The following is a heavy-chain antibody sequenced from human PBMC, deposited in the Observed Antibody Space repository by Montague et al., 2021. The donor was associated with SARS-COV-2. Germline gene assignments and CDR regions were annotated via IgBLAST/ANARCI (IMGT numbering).Heavy chain of an antibody. CDR3: ARRSRVVAAICALRTCLSSWFDS. CDR1: GGSFSGYY. V-gene: IGHV4-34*01. Sequence: SETLSLTCAVYGGSFSGYYWSWIRQPPGKGLEWIGEINQSGRTNYNPSLKSRVTISVDTSKNQFSLKLSSVTAADTAVYYCARRSRVVAAICALRTCLSSWFDSWGQGTLVTVSS. D-gene: IGHD2-21*02. J-gene: IGHJ5*01. CDR2: INQSGRT.